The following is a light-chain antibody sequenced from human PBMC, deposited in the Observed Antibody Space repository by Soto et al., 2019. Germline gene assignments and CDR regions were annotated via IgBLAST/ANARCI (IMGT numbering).Light chain of an antibody. CDR1: SSDVGAYNY. J-gene: IGLJ1*01. V-gene: IGLV2-14*01. Sequence: QSVLTQPASVSGSPGQSITISCTGTSSDVGAYNYVSWFQQHPGKAPTLIISEVSNRPSGVSNRFSGSKSGNAASLTISGLQAEDEADYYCQSYDSSLSGSRVFGTGTKVTVL. CDR2: EVS. CDR3: QSYDSSLSGSRV.